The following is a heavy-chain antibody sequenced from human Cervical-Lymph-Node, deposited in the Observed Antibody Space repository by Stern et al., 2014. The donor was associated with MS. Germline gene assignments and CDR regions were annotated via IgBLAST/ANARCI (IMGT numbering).Heavy chain of an antibody. Sequence: EVQLVESGAEVKKPGESLRISCQAAGYSFINYYINWVRQMPGKGLEWMGRSDPSDSYTNYSPSPQGHVTISADKSISTAYLQLSSLKASDTAMYYCARQGRSESHLSLDSWGQGTLVTVSS. CDR2: SDPSDSYT. V-gene: IGHV5-10-1*01. CDR1: GYSFINYY. CDR3: ARQGRSESHLSLDS. J-gene: IGHJ4*02.